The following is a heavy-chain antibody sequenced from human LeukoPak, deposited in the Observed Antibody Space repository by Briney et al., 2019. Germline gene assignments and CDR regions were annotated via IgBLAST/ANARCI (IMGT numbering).Heavy chain of an antibody. D-gene: IGHD3-16*01. CDR3: AKGSWGYPFDY. V-gene: IGHV3-30*18. J-gene: IGHJ4*02. CDR1: GFTFNNYG. Sequence: GGSLRLSCAASGFTFNNYGMHWVRQAPGKGLEWVAVISYDGSNKYYADSVKGRFTISRDNSKNTLYLQMNSLRAEDTAVYYCAKGSWGYPFDYWGQGTLVTVSS. CDR2: ISYDGSNK.